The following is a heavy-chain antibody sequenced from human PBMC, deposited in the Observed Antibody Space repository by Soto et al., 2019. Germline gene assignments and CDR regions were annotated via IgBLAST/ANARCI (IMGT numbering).Heavy chain of an antibody. CDR3: ARVHVDYSSGWPLPMDV. CDR1: GGSISSYY. CDR2: IYYSGRT. J-gene: IGHJ6*02. Sequence: SSETLSLTCTVSGGSISSYYWSWIRQPPGKGLEWIGYIYYSGRTNYNPSLKSRVTISVDTSKNQFSLKLSSVTAADAAVYFCARVHVDYSSGWPLPMDVWGQGTTVX. V-gene: IGHV4-59*01. D-gene: IGHD6-19*01.